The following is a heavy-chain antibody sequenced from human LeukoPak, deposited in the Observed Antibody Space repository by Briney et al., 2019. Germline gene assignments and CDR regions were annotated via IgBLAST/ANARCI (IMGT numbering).Heavy chain of an antibody. J-gene: IGHJ5*02. D-gene: IGHD2-8*01. Sequence: PGGSLRLSCAASGFALSSYAMSWVRQAPGKGLEWVSSIRISGGSSHYADSVKGRFSISRDNSENKLHLHMNSLRVEDTAIYFCARCMVLRQGWYNWFDPWGQGTLVTVSS. CDR3: ARCMVLRQGWYNWFDP. CDR2: IRISGGSS. CDR1: GFALSSYA. V-gene: IGHV3-23*01.